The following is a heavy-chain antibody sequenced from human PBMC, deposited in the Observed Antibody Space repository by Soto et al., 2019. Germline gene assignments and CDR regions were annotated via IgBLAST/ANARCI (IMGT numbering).Heavy chain of an antibody. CDR2: SVPDDHET. J-gene: IGHJ5*02. Sequence: ASVKVSCKVSGHTLTELSVHWVRQAPGKGLEWMGGSVPDDHETVYAQKFQGRVTMTEDTSTDTAYMELSSLRSDDTAVYYCATLRNDFGSGPTNWFDPWGQGTLVTV. CDR1: GHTLTELS. V-gene: IGHV1-24*01. D-gene: IGHD3-3*01. CDR3: ATLRNDFGSGPTNWFDP.